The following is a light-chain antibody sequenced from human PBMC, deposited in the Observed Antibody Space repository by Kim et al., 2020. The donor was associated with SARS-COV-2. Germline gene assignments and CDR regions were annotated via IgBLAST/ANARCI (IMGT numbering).Light chain of an antibody. CDR2: KAS. J-gene: IGKJ1*01. CDR3: QQYNSYSWT. V-gene: IGKV1-5*03. Sequence: ASLGDRVTITCRASRSISSWLAWYQQKPGKAPKLLIYKASSLESGVPSRFSGSGSGTEFTLTISSLQPDDFATYYCQQYNSYSWTFGQGTKVDIK. CDR1: RSISSW.